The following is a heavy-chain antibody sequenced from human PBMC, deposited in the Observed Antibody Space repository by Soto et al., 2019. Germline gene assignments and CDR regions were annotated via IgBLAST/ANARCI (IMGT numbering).Heavy chain of an antibody. D-gene: IGHD2-2*01. CDR1: GYTFTGYY. V-gene: IGHV1-2*02. J-gene: IGHJ6*02. CDR3: ARERYQVISDGMDV. Sequence: ASVKVSCKASGYTFTGYYVHWVREAPGQGLEWMGWINPETGGTSYAQKFQGRVTLSRDTSINTAYLEVSRLRFDDAAVYFCARERYQVISDGMDVWGQGTTVTVSS. CDR2: INPETGGT.